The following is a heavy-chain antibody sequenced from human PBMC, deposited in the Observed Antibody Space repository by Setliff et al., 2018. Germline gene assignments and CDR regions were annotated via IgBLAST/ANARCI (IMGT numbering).Heavy chain of an antibody. Sequence: GASVKVSCKTSGYPFTNYGLSWVRQAPGQGLEWMGWVSGHNGDTKLAQNFQGRVTVTTDTFTNTGYMELRSLRSDDTAVYYCATEKFPGDWGDYWGQGTLVTVSS. D-gene: IGHD2-21*01. V-gene: IGHV1-18*01. J-gene: IGHJ4*02. CDR3: ATEKFPGDWGDY. CDR2: VSGHNGDT. CDR1: GYPFTNYG.